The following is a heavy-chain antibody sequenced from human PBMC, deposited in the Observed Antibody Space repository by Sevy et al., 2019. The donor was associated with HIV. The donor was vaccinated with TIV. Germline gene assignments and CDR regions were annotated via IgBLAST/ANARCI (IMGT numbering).Heavy chain of an antibody. CDR2: IYYNGNT. V-gene: IGHV4-59*08. Sequence: SETLSLTCSVSGSINSYYWSWIRQTPEKGLEWIGYIYYNGNTNHNPSLKSRVTMSIDKSKNQFSLKLSSVTAADTAVYYCARPHSPYTSSSYFLNWGQGILVTVSS. CDR3: ARPHSPYTSSSYFLN. D-gene: IGHD6-6*01. CDR1: GSINSYY. J-gene: IGHJ1*01.